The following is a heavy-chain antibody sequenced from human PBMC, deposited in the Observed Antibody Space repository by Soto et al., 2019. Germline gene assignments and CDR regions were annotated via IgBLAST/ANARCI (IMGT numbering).Heavy chain of an antibody. V-gene: IGHV1-18*01. D-gene: IGHD1-1*01. CDR3: ARGGYGDY. CDR2: ISAHNGNI. Sequence: QVHLVQSGAEVKKPGASVKVSCKASGYTFTSYGITWVRQAPGQGLEWMGWISAHNGNIDYAQKLQGRVIVTRDTSTSTAYMELRGLISDDTAVYYCARGGYGDYWGQGALVTVSS. CDR1: GYTFTSYG. J-gene: IGHJ4*02.